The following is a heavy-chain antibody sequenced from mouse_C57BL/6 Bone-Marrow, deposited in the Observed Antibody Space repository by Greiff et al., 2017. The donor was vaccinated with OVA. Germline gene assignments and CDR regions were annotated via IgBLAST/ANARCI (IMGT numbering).Heavy chain of an antibody. D-gene: IGHD2-5*01. CDR3: AISSYYSSYDWYFDV. Sequence: VQLQQSGAELARPGASVKLSCKASGYTFTSYGISWVKQRPGQGLEWIGEIYPSSGNTYYNEKFKGKATLTADKSSSTAYMELRSLTSYDSAVYFCAISSYYSSYDWYFDVWGTGTTVTVSS. CDR2: IYPSSGNT. V-gene: IGHV1-81*01. CDR1: GYTFTSYG. J-gene: IGHJ1*03.